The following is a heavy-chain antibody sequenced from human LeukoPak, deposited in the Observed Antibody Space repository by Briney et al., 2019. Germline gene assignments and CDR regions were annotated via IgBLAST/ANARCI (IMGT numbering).Heavy chain of an antibody. CDR2: ITYRGSL. Sequence: SDTLSLTCGASDGSLDIYYWMFVRQPPGKGLQWIGEITYRGSLYYHPSLKSRVTISVDTSKNQFSLKLSSVTAADTAVYYCARDCNDFWSGYSFVWFDPWGQGTLVIVSS. D-gene: IGHD3-3*01. CDR1: DGSLDIYY. CDR3: ARDCNDFWSGYSFVWFDP. V-gene: IGHV4-34*01. J-gene: IGHJ5*02.